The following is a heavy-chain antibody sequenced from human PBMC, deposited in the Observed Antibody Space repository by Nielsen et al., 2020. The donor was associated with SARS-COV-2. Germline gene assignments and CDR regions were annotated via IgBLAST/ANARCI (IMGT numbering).Heavy chain of an antibody. J-gene: IGHJ4*02. V-gene: IGHV4-39*01. CDR1: GGTISSGGYY. Sequence: QSVSLAWAGSGGTISSGGYYWGWIRQPPGKGLEWIGSIYYSGSTYYNPSLKSRVTISVDTSKNQFSLKLSSVTAADTAVYYCARTYYDFWSGYYPDYWGQGTLVTVSS. D-gene: IGHD3-3*01. CDR2: IYYSGST. CDR3: ARTYYDFWSGYYPDY.